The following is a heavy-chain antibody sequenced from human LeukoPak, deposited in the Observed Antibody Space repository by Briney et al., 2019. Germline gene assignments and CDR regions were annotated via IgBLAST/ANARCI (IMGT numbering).Heavy chain of an antibody. V-gene: IGHV3-23*01. CDR3: AKERATTTTFDY. Sequence: GSLKLSCAGSGFTFSTYAMSWVRQAPGKGLEWVSLISGSGGGTYYANSVKGRFTISRDNSKNTLYLQMDSLRTEDTAVYYCAKERATTTTFDYWGQGTLITVSS. J-gene: IGHJ4*02. D-gene: IGHD1-26*01. CDR2: ISGSGGGT. CDR1: GFTFSTYA.